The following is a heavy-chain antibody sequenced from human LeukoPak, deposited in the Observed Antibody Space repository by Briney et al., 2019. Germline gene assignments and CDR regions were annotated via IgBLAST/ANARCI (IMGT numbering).Heavy chain of an antibody. CDR1: GGSISSYF. CDR2: IYYTGST. CDR3: AKFATVPNPNWLDP. Sequence: SETLSLTCTVSGGSISSYFWSWIRQPPGKGLESIGYIYYTGSTDYRPSLRSRVAMSVDTSKNQFFLKLSSVTAADTAVYYCAKFATVPNPNWLDPWGQGILVTVSS. V-gene: IGHV4-59*01. J-gene: IGHJ5*02. D-gene: IGHD1-14*01.